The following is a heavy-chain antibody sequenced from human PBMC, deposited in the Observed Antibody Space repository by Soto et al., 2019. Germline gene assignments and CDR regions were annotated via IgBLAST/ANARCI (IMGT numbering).Heavy chain of an antibody. Sequence: EVQLVESGGGLVQPGGSLRLSCAASGFTFSSYSMNWVRQAPGKGLEWVSYISSSSSTIYYADSVKGRFTISRDTAKNSLYLQMNSLIDEDTAVYYCARADSKHYYDSSGYIPPYYYYGMDVWGQGTTVTVSS. D-gene: IGHD3-22*01. CDR1: GFTFSSYS. CDR2: ISSSSSTI. V-gene: IGHV3-48*02. J-gene: IGHJ6*02. CDR3: ARADSKHYYDSSGYIPPYYYYGMDV.